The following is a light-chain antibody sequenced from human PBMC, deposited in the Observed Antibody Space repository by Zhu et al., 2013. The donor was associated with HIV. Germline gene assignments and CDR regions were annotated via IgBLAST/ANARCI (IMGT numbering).Light chain of an antibody. Sequence: DIQMTQSPTSLSASLGDRVTITCRASQAIRTYLNWYQERPGKAPKILIYGASNLPSGAPSRFSGSGSGTDFSLTISSLQPEDIATYYCQQSYTIPRTFGQGTKVENQT. V-gene: IGKV1-39*01. CDR1: QAIRTY. CDR2: GAS. J-gene: IGKJ1*01. CDR3: QQSYTIPRT.